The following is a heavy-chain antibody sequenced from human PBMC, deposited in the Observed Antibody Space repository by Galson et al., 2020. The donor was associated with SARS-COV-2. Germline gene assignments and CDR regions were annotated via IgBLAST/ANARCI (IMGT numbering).Heavy chain of an antibody. J-gene: IGHJ6*02. CDR1: GFSISDYG. CDR3: ARETYYNNSGYYVSPGMDV. Sequence: RGSLRLSCAASGFSISDYGMHWVRQAPGKGLEWVALTWYDGSYKYYADSVKGRFTLSRDNSKNTLYLQTNSLRAEDTAVYYCARETYYNNSGYYVSPGMDVWGQGTTVTVSS. D-gene: IGHD3-22*01. V-gene: IGHV3-33*01. CDR2: TWYDGSYK.